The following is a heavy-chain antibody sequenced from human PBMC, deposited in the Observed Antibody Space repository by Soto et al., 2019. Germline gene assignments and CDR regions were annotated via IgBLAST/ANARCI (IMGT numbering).Heavy chain of an antibody. V-gene: IGHV3-30*18. CDR1: GLSFSNSG. CDR2: ISYDGSDK. Sequence: QVQLVESGGGVVQPGRSLRLSCAASGLSFSNSGMHWVRQAPGKGLEWVAVISYDGSDKYYADSVKGRFTISRDNSKNTLYLQMNSLRTEDTAVYYCANWGGRRTTNFFSGPFDFWGQGTRVTVSS. CDR3: ANWGGRRTTNFFSGPFDF. D-gene: IGHD3-16*01. J-gene: IGHJ4*02.